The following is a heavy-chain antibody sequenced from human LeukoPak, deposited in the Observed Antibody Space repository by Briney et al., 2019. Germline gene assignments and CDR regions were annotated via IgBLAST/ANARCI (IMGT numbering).Heavy chain of an antibody. Sequence: PGGSLRLSCAASGFTFSSCAMTWVRQAPGKGLEWVPYISSSSSYTNYADSVKGRFTISRDNAKNSLSLQMNGLRAEDTAVYYCARARGMDDYGDFRIKWGQGTLVTVSS. J-gene: IGHJ4*02. CDR3: ARARGMDDYGDFRIK. V-gene: IGHV3-21*05. CDR1: GFTFSSCA. D-gene: IGHD4-17*01. CDR2: ISSSSSYT.